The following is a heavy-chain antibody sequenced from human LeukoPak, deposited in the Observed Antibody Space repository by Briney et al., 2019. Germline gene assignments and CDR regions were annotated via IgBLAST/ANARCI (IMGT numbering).Heavy chain of an antibody. Sequence: SGTLSLTCAVSGGSISSGNWWSWVRQPPGKGLEWIGEIYHSGSTNYNPSLKSRVTISVDKSKNQFSLKLSSVTAADTAVYYCARLFGYCSGGSCYPHYFDYWGQGTLVTVSS. V-gene: IGHV4-4*02. CDR2: IYHSGST. CDR1: GGSISSGNW. J-gene: IGHJ4*02. D-gene: IGHD2-15*01. CDR3: ARLFGYCSGGSCYPHYFDY.